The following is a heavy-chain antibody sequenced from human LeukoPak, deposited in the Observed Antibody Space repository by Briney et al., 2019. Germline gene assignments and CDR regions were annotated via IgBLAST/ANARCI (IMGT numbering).Heavy chain of an antibody. V-gene: IGHV3-23*01. CDR1: GFTFSSYA. Sequence: GGSLRLSCAASGFTFSSYAMSWVRQAPGKGLEWVSAISGSGGSTYYADSVKGRFTISRDNSRNTPYLQMNSLRAEDTAVYYCAKAQAPAAIPYYFDYWGQGTLVTVSS. J-gene: IGHJ4*02. CDR3: AKAQAPAAIPYYFDY. D-gene: IGHD2-2*02. CDR2: ISGSGGST.